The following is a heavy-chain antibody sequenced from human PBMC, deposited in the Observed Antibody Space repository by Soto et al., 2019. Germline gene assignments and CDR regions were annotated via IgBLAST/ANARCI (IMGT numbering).Heavy chain of an antibody. CDR3: ARDRARDYIWGSYRYGAFDI. Sequence: GGSLRLSCAASGFTFDDYGMSWVRQAPGKGLEWVSGINWNGGSTGYADSVKGRFTISRDNAKNSLYLQMNSLRAEDTALYHCARDRARDYIWGSYRYGAFDIWGQGTMVTVSS. V-gene: IGHV3-20*01. J-gene: IGHJ3*02. D-gene: IGHD3-16*02. CDR2: INWNGGST. CDR1: GFTFDDYG.